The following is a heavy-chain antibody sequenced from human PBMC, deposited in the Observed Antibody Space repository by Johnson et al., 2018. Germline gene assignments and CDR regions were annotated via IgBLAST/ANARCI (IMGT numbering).Heavy chain of an antibody. CDR3: AKGGRLLRYFAWAVSFQH. V-gene: IGHV3-23*04. D-gene: IGHD3-9*01. CDR2: ISGSGGST. Sequence: EVQLVESGGGLVQPGGSLRLSCAASGFTFSSYAMSWVRQAPGKGLEWVSAISGSGGSTYYADSVKGRFTISRDNSKNTLYLQMERLRAEDTAVYYCAKGGRLLRYFAWAVSFQHWGQGTLVTVSS. CDR1: GFTFSSYA. J-gene: IGHJ1*01.